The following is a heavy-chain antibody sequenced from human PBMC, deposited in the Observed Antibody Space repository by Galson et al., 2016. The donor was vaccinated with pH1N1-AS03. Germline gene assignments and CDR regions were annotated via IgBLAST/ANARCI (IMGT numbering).Heavy chain of an antibody. V-gene: IGHV4-30-4*07. CDR1: GGSISSVGYS. D-gene: IGHD3-22*01. CDR2: IFHSGST. Sequence: LTCAVSGGSISSVGYSWSWIRQPPGKGLEWIGYIFHSGSTYYTPSLKSLVSISLDTSKNHFSLTLSSVTAADTAVYYCAKNLATNYYDGRDYSDAFDVWGPGTTVTVSS. J-gene: IGHJ3*01. CDR3: AKNLATNYYDGRDYSDAFDV.